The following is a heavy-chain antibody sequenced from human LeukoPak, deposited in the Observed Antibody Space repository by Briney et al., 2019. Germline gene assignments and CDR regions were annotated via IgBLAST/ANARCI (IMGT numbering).Heavy chain of an antibody. Sequence: SETLSLTCTVSGGSISSGGYYWSWIRQPPGKGLEWIGYIYYSGSTYYNPSLKSRVTISVDTPKNQFSLKLSSVTAADTAVYYCARDSTRARSPDNWGQGTLVTVSS. V-gene: IGHV4-30-4*01. CDR1: GGSISSGGYY. CDR3: ARDSTRARSPDN. CDR2: IYYSGST. J-gene: IGHJ4*02.